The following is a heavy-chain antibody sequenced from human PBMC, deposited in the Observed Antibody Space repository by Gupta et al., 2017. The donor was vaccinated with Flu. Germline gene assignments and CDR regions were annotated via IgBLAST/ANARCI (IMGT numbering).Heavy chain of an antibody. CDR3: ARTQGSYYNDY. V-gene: IGHV3-48*03. Sequence: EVQLVESGGKLVQPGGSLRLSCEASGFTFSHYEMNWVRQAPGKGLEWIAYISSSVTTKSYADSVKGRFTISRDNSLHLQMHSLRPDDTAIYYCARTQGSYYNDYWGRGTLVTISS. J-gene: IGHJ4*02. CDR1: GFTFSHYE. D-gene: IGHD3-10*01. CDR2: ISSSVTTK.